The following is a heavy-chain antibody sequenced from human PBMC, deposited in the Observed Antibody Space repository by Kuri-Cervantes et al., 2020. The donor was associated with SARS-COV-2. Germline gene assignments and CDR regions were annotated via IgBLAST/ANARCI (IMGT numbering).Heavy chain of an antibody. Sequence: GGSLRLSCEASGFSFSTAWMNWVRQAPGKGLEWVSTISGSDDVTHLADSVKGRFTVSRDNSRNTLYLEMSSLRVEDTAVYYCAKRDAYSQGSYFDYWGHGTLVTVSS. D-gene: IGHD5-24*01. CDR2: ISGSDDVT. CDR1: GFSFSTAW. CDR3: AKRDAYSQGSYFDY. J-gene: IGHJ4*01. V-gene: IGHV3-23*01.